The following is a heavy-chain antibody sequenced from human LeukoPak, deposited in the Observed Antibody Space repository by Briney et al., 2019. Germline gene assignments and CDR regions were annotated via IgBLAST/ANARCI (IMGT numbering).Heavy chain of an antibody. CDR2: IYYSGNT. CDR3: ARRGPNYYDSSGPDY. Sequence: SETLSLTCIVSGGSISTSAYYWGWIRQPPGEGLQWIGSIYYSGNTYYNSSLKSRVTISVDTSTSQFSLKLSSVTAADTAVYYCARRGPNYYDSSGPDYWGQGTLVTVSS. D-gene: IGHD3-22*01. V-gene: IGHV4-39*01. J-gene: IGHJ4*02. CDR1: GGSISTSAYY.